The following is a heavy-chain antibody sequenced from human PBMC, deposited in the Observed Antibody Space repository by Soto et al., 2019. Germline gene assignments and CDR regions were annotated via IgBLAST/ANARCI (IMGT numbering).Heavy chain of an antibody. CDR3: AKDQGNTIVGASRGFDH. CDR1: GFTFSTYA. V-gene: IGHV3-23*01. CDR2: ISGSGGGT. Sequence: PGGSLRLSCAASGFTFSTYAMNWVRQAPGKGLEWLSLISGSGGGTYYADSVKGRFTISRDNSKNTLYLQMISLRAEDTAVYYCAKDQGNTIVGASRGFDHWGQGNLVTVSS. D-gene: IGHD1-26*01. J-gene: IGHJ4*02.